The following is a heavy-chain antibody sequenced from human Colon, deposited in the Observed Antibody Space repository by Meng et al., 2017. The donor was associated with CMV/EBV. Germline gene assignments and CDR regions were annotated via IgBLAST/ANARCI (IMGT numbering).Heavy chain of an antibody. CDR3: AREDDGDSPHDGGGWFDP. J-gene: IGHJ5*02. Sequence: GGSLRLSCAVSGFTFTSYWMHWVRQAPGKGLMWVSRMNSYGSSTAYADYVKGRFTRSRDNAKNTQYLQMNSLRAEDTAVYYCAREDDGDSPHDGGGWFDPWGQGTLVTVSS. CDR2: MNSYGSST. CDR1: GFTFTSYW. V-gene: IGHV3-74*01. D-gene: IGHD4-17*01.